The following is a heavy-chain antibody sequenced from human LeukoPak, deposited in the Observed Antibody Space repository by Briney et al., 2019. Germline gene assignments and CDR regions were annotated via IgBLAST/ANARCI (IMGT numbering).Heavy chain of an antibody. V-gene: IGHV4-31*03. CDR2: IYYSGST. CDR1: GGSISSGAYY. D-gene: IGHD3-22*01. Sequence: SQTLSPTCTVSGGSISSGAYYWSWIRQHPGKGLEWIGYIYYSGSTYYNPSLKSRVTMSVDTSKNQFSLNLSSVTAADTAVYYCARSGYKYGDAFEIWGQGTMVTVSS. CDR3: ARSGYKYGDAFEI. J-gene: IGHJ3*02.